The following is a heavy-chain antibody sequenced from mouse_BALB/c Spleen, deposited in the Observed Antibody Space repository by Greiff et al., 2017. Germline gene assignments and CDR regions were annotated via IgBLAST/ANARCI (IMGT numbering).Heavy chain of an antibody. Sequence: LQQPGSELVRPGASVKLSCKASGYTFTSYWMLWVKQRPGQGLEWIGNIYPGSGSTNYDEKFKSKATLTVDTSSSTAYMQLSSLTSEDSAVYYSTIYDSYWYFDVWGAGTTVTVSS. D-gene: IGHD2-3*01. CDR3: TIYDSYWYFDV. CDR2: IYPGSGST. J-gene: IGHJ1*01. V-gene: IGHV1S22*01. CDR1: GYTFTSYW.